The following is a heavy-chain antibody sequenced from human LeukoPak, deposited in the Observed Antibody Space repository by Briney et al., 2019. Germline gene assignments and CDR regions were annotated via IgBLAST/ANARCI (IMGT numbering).Heavy chain of an antibody. CDR1: GFTFSSYA. V-gene: IGHV3-23*01. CDR3: AKAQYQLLYSYYGVDV. CDR2: ISGSGGST. D-gene: IGHD2-2*01. Sequence: GGSLRLSCAASGFTFSSYAMSWVRQAPGKGLEWVSAISGSGGSTYYADSVKGRFTISRDNSKNTLYLQMNSLRAEDTAIYYCAKAQYQLLYSYYGVDVWGQGTTVTVSS. J-gene: IGHJ6*02.